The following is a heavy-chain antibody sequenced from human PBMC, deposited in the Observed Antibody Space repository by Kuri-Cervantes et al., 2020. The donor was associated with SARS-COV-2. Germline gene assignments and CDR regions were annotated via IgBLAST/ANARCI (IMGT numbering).Heavy chain of an antibody. CDR1: GGSISSSSYY. D-gene: IGHD3-3*01. CDR3: ARVRVFGVVISAYYGMDV. CDR2: ISDSGST. Sequence: SETLSLTCTVSGGSISSSSYYWNWIRQPPGKGLEWIGEISDSGSTNYNPSLKSRVTISVDTSKNQFSLKLSSVTAADTAVYYCARVRVFGVVISAYYGMDVWGQGTTVTASS. V-gene: IGHV4-39*07. J-gene: IGHJ6*02.